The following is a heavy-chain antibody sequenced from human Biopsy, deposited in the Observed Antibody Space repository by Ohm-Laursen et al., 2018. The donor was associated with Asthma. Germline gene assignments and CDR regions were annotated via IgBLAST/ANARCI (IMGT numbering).Heavy chain of an antibody. CDR3: ARGYSGSDRIVYYYSGLEV. Sequence: SVEVSCKASGDSFSNYAISWVRQAPGQGLEWMGGLIPVLGTPDHAQMFEGRVTITADESTSTAYMELSSLSSEDSAVYYCARGYSGSDRIVYYYSGLEVWGQGTTVTVSS. J-gene: IGHJ6*02. CDR1: GDSFSNYA. V-gene: IGHV1-69*13. CDR2: LIPVLGTP. D-gene: IGHD5-12*01.